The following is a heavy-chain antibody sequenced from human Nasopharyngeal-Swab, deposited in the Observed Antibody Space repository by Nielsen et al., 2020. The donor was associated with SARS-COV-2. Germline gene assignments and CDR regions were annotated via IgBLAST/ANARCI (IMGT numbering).Heavy chain of an antibody. Sequence: GGSLRLAWAASGFTFSSYAMSWVRQAPGKGLEWVSIISGSGDTTYYADSVKDRFTISRDNSKNTLFLQTNSLRVEDTAVYYCAKAPYLRGLDVWGQGTTVTVSS. CDR3: AKAPYLRGLDV. J-gene: IGHJ6*02. D-gene: IGHD2-21*01. CDR2: ISGSGDTT. CDR1: GFTFSSYA. V-gene: IGHV3-23*01.